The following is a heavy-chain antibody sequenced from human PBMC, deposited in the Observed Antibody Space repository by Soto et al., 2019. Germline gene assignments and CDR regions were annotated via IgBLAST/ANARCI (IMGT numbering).Heavy chain of an antibody. D-gene: IGHD3-9*01. Sequence: GGSLRLSCAASGLTLSNAWMTWVRQAPGQGLEWVANIKQDGSEKYYVDSVKGRFTISRDNAKNSLYLQMNSLRAEDTAVYYCARLDYDILTGYPSHFDYWGQGTLVTVSS. J-gene: IGHJ4*02. CDR2: IKQDGSEK. CDR1: GLTLSNAW. V-gene: IGHV3-7*01. CDR3: ARLDYDILTGYPSHFDY.